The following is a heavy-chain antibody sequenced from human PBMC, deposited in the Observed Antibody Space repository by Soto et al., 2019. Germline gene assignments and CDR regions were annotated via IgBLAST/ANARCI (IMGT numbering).Heavy chain of an antibody. CDR3: ARARDDDIVATIAFDY. Sequence: SETLSLTCAVYGGSFSGYYWSWIRQPPGKGLEWIGEINHSGSTNYNPSLKSRVTISVDTSKNQFSLKLSSVTAADTAVYYCARARDDDIVATIAFDYWGQGTLVTVSS. CDR2: INHSGST. D-gene: IGHD5-12*01. CDR1: GGSFSGYY. J-gene: IGHJ4*02. V-gene: IGHV4-34*01.